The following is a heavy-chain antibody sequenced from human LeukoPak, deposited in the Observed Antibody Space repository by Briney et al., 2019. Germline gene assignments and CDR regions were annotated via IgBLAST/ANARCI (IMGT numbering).Heavy chain of an antibody. CDR1: GFTFRNFW. J-gene: IGHJ4*01. V-gene: IGHV3-7*01. CDR2: INQDQSAK. CDR3: AKLLRDVTIYDF. D-gene: IGHD4-23*01. Sequence: GGSLRLSCAASGFTFRNFWMSWVRQAPGKGLEWVASINQDQSAKFYVDSVRGRFTISRDNAKNSLFLQMNSLRAEDTAFYYCAKLLRDVTIYDFWGQGALVTVSS.